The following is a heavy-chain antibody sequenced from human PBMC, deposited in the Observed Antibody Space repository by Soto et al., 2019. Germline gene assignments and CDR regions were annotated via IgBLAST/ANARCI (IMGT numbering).Heavy chain of an antibody. Sequence: GGSLRLSCAASAFTFSSYAMGWARQAPGKGLEWVSSITGSGDSTSYADSVKGRFTISRDNAKNTLYLQMNSLRAEDTAVYYCARVTIFGVVIDDAFDIWGQGTMVTVSS. CDR2: ITGSGDST. V-gene: IGHV3-23*01. CDR3: ARVTIFGVVIDDAFDI. CDR1: AFTFSSYA. D-gene: IGHD3-3*01. J-gene: IGHJ3*02.